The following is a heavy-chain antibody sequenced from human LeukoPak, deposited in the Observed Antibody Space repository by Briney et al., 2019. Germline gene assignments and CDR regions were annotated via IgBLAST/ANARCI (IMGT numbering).Heavy chain of an antibody. D-gene: IGHD3-3*01. CDR2: ISGSGGST. J-gene: IGHJ4*02. CDR3: AKDRVNMVEWFPDY. CDR1: GFTFSSYA. Sequence: GGSLRLSCAASGFTFSSYAMSWVRQAPGKGLEWVSAISGSGGSTYYADSVKGRFTISRDNSKNTLYLQMNGLRAEDTAVYYCAKDRVNMVEWFPDYWGQGTLVTVSS. V-gene: IGHV3-23*01.